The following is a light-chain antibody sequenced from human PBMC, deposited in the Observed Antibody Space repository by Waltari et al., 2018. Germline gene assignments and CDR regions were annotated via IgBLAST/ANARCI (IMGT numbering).Light chain of an antibody. CDR1: QTISTW. J-gene: IGKJ1*01. Sequence: DIQMTQSPSTLPASVGDRVTITCRASQTISTWLAWYQQKPGKAPKLLIYKASSLESGVPSRFSGSGSGTEFTLTISSLQPDDSATYYCQQYNSFPWTFGQGTKVQI. CDR2: KAS. V-gene: IGKV1-5*03. CDR3: QQYNSFPWT.